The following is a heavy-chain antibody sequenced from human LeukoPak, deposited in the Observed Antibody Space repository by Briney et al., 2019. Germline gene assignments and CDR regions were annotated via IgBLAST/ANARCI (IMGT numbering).Heavy chain of an antibody. V-gene: IGHV3-33*01. D-gene: IGHD3-9*01. CDR2: IWYDGSNK. J-gene: IGHJ5*02. Sequence: GGSLRLSCAASGFTFSSYGMHWVRQAPGKGLEWVAVIWYDGSNKYYADSVKGRLTISRDNSKNTLYLQMNSLRAEDTAVYYCARPQGPYYDILTGSDWFDPWGQGTLVTVSS. CDR3: ARPQGPYYDILTGSDWFDP. CDR1: GFTFSSYG.